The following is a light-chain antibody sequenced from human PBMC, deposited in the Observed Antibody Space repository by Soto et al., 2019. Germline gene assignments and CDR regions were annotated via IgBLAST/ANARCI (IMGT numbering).Light chain of an antibody. CDR3: KSYGGSNTYV. Sequence: QSALTQPPSASGSPGQSVTISCTGTKSDIGVYDFVSWYQHHPGKAPRLIIYEVVQRPSGVPDRFSGSKSGNTASLTVSGLQAADEADYFCKSYGGSNTYVFGSGTKLTVL. J-gene: IGLJ1*01. CDR1: KSDIGVYDF. V-gene: IGLV2-8*01. CDR2: EVV.